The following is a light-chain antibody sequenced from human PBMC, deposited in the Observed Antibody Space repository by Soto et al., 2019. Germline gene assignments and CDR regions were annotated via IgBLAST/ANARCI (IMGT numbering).Light chain of an antibody. CDR3: QSYDSSLSGSV. J-gene: IGLJ3*02. CDR2: GNS. CDR1: SSNIGAGYD. V-gene: IGLV1-40*01. Sequence: QSVLTQPPSVSGAPGQRVTISCTGSSSNIGAGYDVHWYQQLPGTAPKLLIYGNSNRPSGVPDRFSGSNSGTSDSLAITGLQAEDEADYYCQSYDSSLSGSVFGGGTKLTVL.